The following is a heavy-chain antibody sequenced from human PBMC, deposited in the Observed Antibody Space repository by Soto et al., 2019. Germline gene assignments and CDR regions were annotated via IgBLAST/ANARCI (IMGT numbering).Heavy chain of an antibody. J-gene: IGHJ6*02. CDR2: IYYSGST. Sequence: SETLSLTCTVSGGSISSYYWSWIRQPPGKGLEWIGYIYYSGSTNYNPSLKSRVTISVDTSKNQFSLKLSSVTAAGTAVYYCARDGLIVGGDYYYGMDVWGQGTTVTVSS. CDR3: ARDGLIVGGDYYYGMDV. D-gene: IGHD1-26*01. CDR1: GGSISSYY. V-gene: IGHV4-59*01.